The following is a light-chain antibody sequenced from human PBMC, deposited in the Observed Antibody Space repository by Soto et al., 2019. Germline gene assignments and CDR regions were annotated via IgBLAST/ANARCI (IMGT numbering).Light chain of an antibody. Sequence: DIQMTQSPSTRSAFMGCGVTITGVASQSISSWLAWYQQKPGKAPKLLIYKASSLESGVPSRFSGSGSGTEFTLTVSSLQPEDFATYYCLQDDNYPLTFGGGTKVDI. CDR2: KAS. CDR3: LQDDNYPLT. J-gene: IGKJ4*01. V-gene: IGKV1-5*03. CDR1: QSISSW.